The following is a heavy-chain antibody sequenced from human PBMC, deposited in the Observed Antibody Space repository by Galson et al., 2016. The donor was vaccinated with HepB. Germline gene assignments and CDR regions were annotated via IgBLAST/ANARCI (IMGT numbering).Heavy chain of an antibody. V-gene: IGHV4-4*02. J-gene: IGHJ4*01. D-gene: IGHD5-24*01. CDR2: IYHSGST. CDR1: GASISSSYW. Sequence: ETLSLTCAVSGASISSSYWWGWVRQPPGKGLEWIGEIYHSGSTNYNPSLKSRVTISVDKFKNQFSLYLQMNSLRDEDTAVYYCARTLQSVSNFDYWGHGTLVTVSS. CDR3: ARTLQSVSNFDY.